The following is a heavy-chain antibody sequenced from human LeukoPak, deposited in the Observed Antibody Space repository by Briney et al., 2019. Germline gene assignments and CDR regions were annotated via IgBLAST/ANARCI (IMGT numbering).Heavy chain of an antibody. V-gene: IGHV1-2*02. CDR1: GYTFTGYY. Sequence: ASVKVSCKASGYTFTGYYMHWVRQAPGQGLEWMGWNNPNSGGTNYAQKFQGRVTMTRDTSISTAYMELSRLRSDDTAVYYCARDRSGSSGYSDYWGQGTLVTVSS. J-gene: IGHJ4*02. CDR3: ARDRSGSSGYSDY. D-gene: IGHD3-22*01. CDR2: NNPNSGGT.